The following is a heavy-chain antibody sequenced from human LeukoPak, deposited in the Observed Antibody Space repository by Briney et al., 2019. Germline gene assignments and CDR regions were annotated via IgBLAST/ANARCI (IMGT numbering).Heavy chain of an antibody. J-gene: IGHJ4*02. CDR3: ARDASGYYDSSGYYASYYFDY. CDR2: ISSSSSYI. CDR1: GFTFSSYS. V-gene: IGHV3-21*01. D-gene: IGHD3-22*01. Sequence: GGSLRLSYAASGFTFSSYSMNWVRQAPGKGLEWVSSISSSSSYIYYADSVKGRFTISRDNAKNSLYLQMNSLRAEDTAVYYCARDASGYYDSSGYYASYYFDYWGQGTLVTVSS.